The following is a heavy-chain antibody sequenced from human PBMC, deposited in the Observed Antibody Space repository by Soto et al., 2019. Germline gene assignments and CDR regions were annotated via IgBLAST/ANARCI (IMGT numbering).Heavy chain of an antibody. Sequence: EVQLLESGGGLVQPGGSLRLSCAASGFTFSSYAMSWVRQAPGKGLEWVSAISGSGSSTYYADSVKGRFTISRDNSKNTLYLQMNSLRAEDTAVYYCAKGIQRYYYYMDVWGKGTTVTVSS. CDR2: ISGSGSST. CDR1: GFTFSSYA. CDR3: AKGIQRYYYYMDV. J-gene: IGHJ6*03. V-gene: IGHV3-23*01.